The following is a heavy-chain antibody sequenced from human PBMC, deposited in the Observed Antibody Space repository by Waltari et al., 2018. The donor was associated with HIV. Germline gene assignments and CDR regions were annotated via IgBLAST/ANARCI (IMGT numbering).Heavy chain of an antibody. D-gene: IGHD4-17*01. V-gene: IGHV4-39*01. CDR3: ARSDYGDYEKEGGLNEGVY. CDR1: GGSISSSSYY. Sequence: QLQLQESGPGLVKPSETLSLTCTVSGGSISSSSYYWGWIRQPPGKGLGWIGSIYYSGSTYYNPSLKSRVTISVDTSKNQFSLKLSSVTAADTAVYYCARSDYGDYEKEGGLNEGVYWGQGTLVTVSS. J-gene: IGHJ4*02. CDR2: IYYSGST.